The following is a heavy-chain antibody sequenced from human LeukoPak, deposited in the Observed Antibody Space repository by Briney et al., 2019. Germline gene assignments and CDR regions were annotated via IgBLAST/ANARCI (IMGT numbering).Heavy chain of an antibody. D-gene: IGHD6-19*01. V-gene: IGHV1-2*02. CDR2: INPNSGGT. Sequence: GASVKVSCKASGYTFTGYYMHWVRQAPGQGLEWMGWINPNSGGTNYAQKFQGRVTMTRDTSISTAYMELSRLRSGDTAVYYCARDPGSIAVAGTGDYWGQGTLVTVSS. CDR3: ARDPGSIAVAGTGDY. J-gene: IGHJ4*02. CDR1: GYTFTGYY.